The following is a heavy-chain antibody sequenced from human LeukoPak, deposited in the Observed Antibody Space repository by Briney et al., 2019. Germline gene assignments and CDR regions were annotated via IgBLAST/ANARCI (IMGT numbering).Heavy chain of an antibody. CDR1: GFTFSSYG. CDR3: AKSERFDYDILTGYYGHYYYYGMDV. D-gene: IGHD3-9*01. CDR2: ISYDGSNK. J-gene: IGHJ6*02. V-gene: IGHV3-30*18. Sequence: GGSLRLSCAASGFTFSSYGMHWVRQAPGKGLEWVAVISYDGSNKYYADSVKGRFTISRDNSKNTLYLQMISLRAEDTAVYYCAKSERFDYDILTGYYGHYYYYGMDVWGQGTTVTVSS.